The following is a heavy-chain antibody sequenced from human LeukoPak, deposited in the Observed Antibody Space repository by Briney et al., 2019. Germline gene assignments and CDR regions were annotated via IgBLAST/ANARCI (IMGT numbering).Heavy chain of an antibody. CDR1: GFTFSSYG. CDR2: IRYDGSNK. D-gene: IGHD6-19*01. J-gene: IGHJ4*02. CDR3: AKAGSSGWYGDY. Sequence: PGGSLRLSCAASGFTFSSYGMHWVRQAPGKGLVWVAFIRYDGSNKYYADSVKGRFTISRDNSKNTLYLQMNSLRAEDTAVYYCAKAGSSGWYGDYWGQGTLVTVSS. V-gene: IGHV3-30*02.